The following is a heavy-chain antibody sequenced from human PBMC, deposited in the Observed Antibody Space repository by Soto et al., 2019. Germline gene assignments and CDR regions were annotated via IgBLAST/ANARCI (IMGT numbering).Heavy chain of an antibody. V-gene: IGHV4-39*07. CDR3: ARGICGGDCWDPFQH. J-gene: IGHJ1*01. Sequence: PSETLSLTCTVSGGSISSSSYYWGWIRQPPGKGLEWIGSIYYSGSTYYNPSLKSRVTISVDTSKNQFSLKLSSVTAADTAVYYCARGICGGDCWDPFQHWGQGTLVTVSS. CDR1: GGSISSSSYY. D-gene: IGHD2-21*02. CDR2: IYYSGST.